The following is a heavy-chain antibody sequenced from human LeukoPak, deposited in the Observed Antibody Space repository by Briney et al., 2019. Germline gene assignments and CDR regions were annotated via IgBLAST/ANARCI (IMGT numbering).Heavy chain of an antibody. CDR3: ARDSKDHLWFGELLKGGWFDP. J-gene: IGHJ5*02. CDR1: GGSISSGNYY. CDR2: IYTSGST. V-gene: IGHV4-61*02. D-gene: IGHD3-10*01. Sequence: SETLSLTCTDSGGSISSGNYYWSWIRQPAGEALEWIGRIYTSGSTNYSPSLKSRVTISIDTSKNQFSLKLSSVTAADTAVYYCARDSKDHLWFGELLKGGWFDPWGQGTLLTVSS.